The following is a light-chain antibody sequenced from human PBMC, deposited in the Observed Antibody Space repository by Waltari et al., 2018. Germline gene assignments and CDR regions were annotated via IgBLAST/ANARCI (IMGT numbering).Light chain of an antibody. CDR1: QNGNNF. CDR3: QQRSDWLT. V-gene: IGKV3-11*01. CDR2: DAS. Sequence: EIVLTQSPATLSLSPGERATLSCRASQNGNNFLNWYQQKPGQAPRLLIYDASNRPTGVPDRFSGSGSGTDFTLTISRLDPEDFGVYYCQQRSDWLTFGGGTKVEI. J-gene: IGKJ4*01.